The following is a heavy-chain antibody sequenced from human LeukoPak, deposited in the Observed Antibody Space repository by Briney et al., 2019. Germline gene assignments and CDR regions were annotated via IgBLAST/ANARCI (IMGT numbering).Heavy chain of an antibody. V-gene: IGHV3-30-3*01. Sequence: GRSLRLSCAASGFTSSSYAMHWVRQAPGKGLEWVAVISYDGSNKYYADSVKGRFTISRDNSKNTLYLQMNGLRAEDTAVYYCARDKMERIQLWPTYDYYYYGMDVWGQGTAVTVSS. CDR1: GFTSSSYA. J-gene: IGHJ6*02. CDR3: ARDKMERIQLWPTYDYYYYGMDV. CDR2: ISYDGSNK. D-gene: IGHD5-18*01.